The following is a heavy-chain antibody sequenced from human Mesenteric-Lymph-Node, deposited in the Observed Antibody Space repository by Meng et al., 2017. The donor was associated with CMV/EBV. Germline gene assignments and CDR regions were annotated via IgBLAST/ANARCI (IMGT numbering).Heavy chain of an antibody. CDR2: INHSGST. D-gene: IGHD3-16*01. J-gene: IGHJ4*02. Sequence: GSLRLSCAVYGGSFSGSHWSWIRQPPGKGLECIGEINHSGSTNYNPSLKSRVTMSVDTSKNQISLKLSSVTAADTAVYYCARGSPNWGRDLDYWGQGTLVTVSS. CDR3: ARGSPNWGRDLDY. V-gene: IGHV4-34*01. CDR1: GGSFSGSH.